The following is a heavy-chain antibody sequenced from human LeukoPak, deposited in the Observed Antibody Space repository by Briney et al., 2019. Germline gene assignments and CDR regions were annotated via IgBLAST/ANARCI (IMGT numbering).Heavy chain of an antibody. CDR2: IYYSGST. J-gene: IGHJ6*03. CDR3: ARDSLGYYGSGSYSQRDYYYYYMDV. CDR1: GGSISSYY. D-gene: IGHD3-10*01. Sequence: SETLSLTCTVSGGSISSYYWSWIRQPPGTGLEWIGYIYYSGSTNYNPSLKSRVTISVDTSKNQFSLKLSSVTAADTAVYYCARDSLGYYGSGSYSQRDYYYYYMDVWGKGTTVTVSS. V-gene: IGHV4-59*01.